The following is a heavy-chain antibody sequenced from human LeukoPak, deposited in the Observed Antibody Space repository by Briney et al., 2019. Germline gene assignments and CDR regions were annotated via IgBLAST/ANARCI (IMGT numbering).Heavy chain of an antibody. V-gene: IGHV3-23*01. J-gene: IGHJ4*02. CDR3: VKDRAYLRRGFDD. CDR2: IINTGTAT. D-gene: IGHD2-21*01. CDR1: GFTFWNDA. Sequence: PGGSLRLSCAASGFTFWNDAVGWVRQAPGKGPEWISSIINTGTATYYADSVKGRFTISRDNSMNTLYLQMNTLRVEDTALYYCVKDRAYLRRGFDDWGQGTLVTVSS.